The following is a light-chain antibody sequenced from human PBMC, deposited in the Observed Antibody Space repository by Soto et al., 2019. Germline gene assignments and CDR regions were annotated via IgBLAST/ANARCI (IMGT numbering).Light chain of an antibody. J-gene: IGKJ5*01. V-gene: IGKV3-20*01. CDR2: GAS. Sequence: ESGTLSCRASQTVSRSALAWYQQKPGQAPRLLIYGASNRATGIPDRFSGSGSGTDFTLTISRLEPEDFAVYYCKHYKNWPLFGKGQRRAIK. CDR1: QTVSRSA. CDR3: KHYKNWPL.